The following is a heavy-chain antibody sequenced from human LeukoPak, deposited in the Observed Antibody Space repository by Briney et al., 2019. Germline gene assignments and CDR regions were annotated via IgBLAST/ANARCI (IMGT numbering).Heavy chain of an antibody. CDR2: ISGSGGNT. J-gene: IGHJ4*02. Sequence: PGGSLRLSCAASGFSFSSYAMSWVRQTPGKGLEWVSTISGSGGNTYYADSVKGRFTISRDNSKNTLYLQLNSLRAEDTALYYCAKDHYGSGSYYNPFDYWGRGTLVTVSS. V-gene: IGHV3-23*01. D-gene: IGHD3-10*01. CDR3: AKDHYGSGSYYNPFDY. CDR1: GFSFSSYA.